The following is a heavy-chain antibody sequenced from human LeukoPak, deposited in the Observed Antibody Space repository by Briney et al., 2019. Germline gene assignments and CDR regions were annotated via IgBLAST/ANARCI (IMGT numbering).Heavy chain of an antibody. CDR3: AKDHYRYSSSSVSDY. V-gene: IGHV3-33*06. CDR1: GFTFSSYG. D-gene: IGHD6-6*01. Sequence: GGSLRLSCAASGFTFSSYGMHWVRQAPGKGLEWVAVIWYDGSNKYYADSVKGRFTISRDNSKNTLYLQMNSLRAEDTAVYYCAKDHYRYSSSSVSDYWGQGTLVTVSS. J-gene: IGHJ4*02. CDR2: IWYDGSNK.